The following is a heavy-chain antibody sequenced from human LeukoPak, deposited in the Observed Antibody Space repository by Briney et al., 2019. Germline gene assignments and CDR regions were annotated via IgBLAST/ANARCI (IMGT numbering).Heavy chain of an antibody. V-gene: IGHV4-34*01. CDR1: GGSFSGYY. D-gene: IGHD1-14*01. J-gene: IGHJ6*03. CDR2: INHSGST. CDR3: ARRGAINRFYYYYYYMDV. Sequence: SETLSLTCAVYGGSFSGYYWSWIRQPPGKGLEWIGEINHSGSTNYNPSLKSRVTISVDTSKNQFSLKLSSVTAADTAVYYCARRGAINRFYYYYYYMDVWGKGTTVTISS.